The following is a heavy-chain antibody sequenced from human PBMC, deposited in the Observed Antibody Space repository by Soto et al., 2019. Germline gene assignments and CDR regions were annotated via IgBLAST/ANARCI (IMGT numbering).Heavy chain of an antibody. D-gene: IGHD7-27*01. Sequence: LSLTCAASGFTFSSYEMNWVRQAPWKGLEWVSYISSSGSTIYYADSVKGRFTISRDNAKNSLYLQMNSLRAEDTAVYYCASLTGDRADFDYWGQGTLVTVSS. J-gene: IGHJ4*02. CDR2: ISSSGSTI. CDR3: ASLTGDRADFDY. CDR1: GFTFSSYE. V-gene: IGHV3-48*03.